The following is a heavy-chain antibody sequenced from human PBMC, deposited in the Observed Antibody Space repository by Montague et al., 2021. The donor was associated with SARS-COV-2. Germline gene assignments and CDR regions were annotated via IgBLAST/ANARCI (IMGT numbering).Heavy chain of an antibody. CDR2: ISYEGSKK. D-gene: IGHD2-8*01. Sequence: SLRLSCAASGFTFNNHGMHWVRQAPDKGLEWVALISYEGSKKFYADSVKGRFTISRDSSKNTVYLQMSSLRAEDTAVYYCAKSSIVFMLYVVRDHFDHWGQGTQVTVSS. CDR3: AKSSIVFMLYVVRDHFDH. CDR1: GFTFNNHG. J-gene: IGHJ4*02. V-gene: IGHV3-30*19.